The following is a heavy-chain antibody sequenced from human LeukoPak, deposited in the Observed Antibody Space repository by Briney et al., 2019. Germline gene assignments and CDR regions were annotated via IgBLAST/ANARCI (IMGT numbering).Heavy chain of an antibody. D-gene: IGHD6-19*01. CDR3: ARVVGGGAVAGMGLDY. V-gene: IGHV1-2*02. Sequence: GASVKVSCKASGYTFTGYYMHWVRQAPGQGLEWMGWINPNSGGTNYAQKFQGRVTMTRDTSISTAYMELSRLRSDDTAVYYCARVVGGGAVAGMGLDYWGRGTLVTVSS. CDR2: INPNSGGT. J-gene: IGHJ4*02. CDR1: GYTFTGYY.